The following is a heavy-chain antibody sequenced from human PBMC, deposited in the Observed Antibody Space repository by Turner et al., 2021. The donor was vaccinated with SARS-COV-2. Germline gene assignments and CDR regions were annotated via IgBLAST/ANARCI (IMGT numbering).Heavy chain of an antibody. V-gene: IGHV4-59*07. CDR1: GGSISSYY. D-gene: IGHD4-17*01. Sequence: QVQLQESGPGLVNPSDTLSLTCTVSGGSISSYYWSWIRQPPGKGLEWIGYIYYSGSNNYNPSLKSRVTIAVGTSKNQFSLKLSSVTAADTAVYYCARDYGGNSNYFHHWGQGTLVTVSS. J-gene: IGHJ1*01. CDR2: IYYSGSN. CDR3: ARDYGGNSNYFHH.